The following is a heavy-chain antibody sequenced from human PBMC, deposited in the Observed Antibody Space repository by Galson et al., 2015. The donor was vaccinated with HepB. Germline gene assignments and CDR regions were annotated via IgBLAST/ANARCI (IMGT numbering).Heavy chain of an antibody. CDR2: ISYDGSNK. D-gene: IGHD6-19*01. CDR1: GFTFSSYA. CDR3: AREAGQWLVGGDAFDI. J-gene: IGHJ3*02. Sequence: SLRLSCAASGFTFSSYAMHWVRQAPGKGLEWVAVISYDGSNKYYADSVKGRFTISRDNSKNTLYLQMNSLRAEDTAVYYCAREAGQWLVGGDAFDIWGQGTMVTVSS. V-gene: IGHV3-30-3*01.